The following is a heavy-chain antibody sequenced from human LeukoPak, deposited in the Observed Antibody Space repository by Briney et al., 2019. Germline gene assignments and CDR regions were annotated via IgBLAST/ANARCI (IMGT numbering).Heavy chain of an antibody. CDR3: ARDYGSGSSIDY. Sequence: SETLSLTCAVYGDSFSGYYWSWLPQPPGKGLEWIGEINHSGSTNYNPSLKSRVTISVDTSKNQFSLKLSSVTAADTAVYYCARDYGSGSSIDYWGQGTLVTVSS. J-gene: IGHJ4*02. D-gene: IGHD3-10*01. CDR2: INHSGST. V-gene: IGHV4-34*01. CDR1: GDSFSGYY.